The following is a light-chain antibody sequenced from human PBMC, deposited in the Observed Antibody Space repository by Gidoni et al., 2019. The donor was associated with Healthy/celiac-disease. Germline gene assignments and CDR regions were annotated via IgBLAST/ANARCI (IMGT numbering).Light chain of an antibody. J-gene: IGLJ2*01. V-gene: IGLV2-23*01. Sequence: QSALTQPASVSGSPGPSITISCTGTSSDVGSYNLVSWYQQPPGKAPKLMIYEGSKRPSGVSNRFSGSKSGNTASLTISGLQAEDEADYYCCSYAGRVFGGGTKLTVL. CDR1: SSDVGSYNL. CDR3: CSYAGRV. CDR2: EGS.